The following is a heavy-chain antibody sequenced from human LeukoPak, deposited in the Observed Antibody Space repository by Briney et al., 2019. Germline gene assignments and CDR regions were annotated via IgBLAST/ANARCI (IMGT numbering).Heavy chain of an antibody. D-gene: IGHD2-21*02. Sequence: GGSLRLSCAASGFTFSSYSMNWVRQAPGKGLEWVSSISSSSSYIYYADSVKGRFTISRDNAKNSLYLQMNSLRAEDTAVYYCARSMNCGGDCYPSGAFDIWGQGTMVTVSS. CDR3: ARSMNCGGDCYPSGAFDI. CDR2: ISSSSSYI. J-gene: IGHJ3*02. V-gene: IGHV3-21*01. CDR1: GFTFSSYS.